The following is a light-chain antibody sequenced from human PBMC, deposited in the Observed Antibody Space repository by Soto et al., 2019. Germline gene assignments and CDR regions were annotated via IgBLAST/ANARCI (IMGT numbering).Light chain of an antibody. CDR3: SAFGGNNV. J-gene: IGLJ1*01. V-gene: IGLV2-8*01. Sequence: QSVVTQPPSASGSPGQSVAISCTGTSSDIGSYNYVSWYQQHPGKAPKLIIYEVNKRPSGVPDRFSGSKSGNTASLTVSGLQAEDEADYYCSAFGGNNVFGTGTKVTVL. CDR1: SSDIGSYNY. CDR2: EVN.